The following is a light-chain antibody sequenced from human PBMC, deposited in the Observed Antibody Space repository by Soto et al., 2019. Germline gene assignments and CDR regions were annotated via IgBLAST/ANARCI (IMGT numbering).Light chain of an antibody. V-gene: IGKV3-15*01. J-gene: IGKJ3*01. CDR3: QQYNSWPRT. Sequence: EIAMTQSPATLSVSPGERATLSCRASHSVSSNVAWYQQKPGQAPRLLIHSASTRATGISARFSGSGSGTEFTLSISSLQSEDFAVYYCQQYNSWPRTFGPGTKVDIK. CDR1: HSVSSN. CDR2: SAS.